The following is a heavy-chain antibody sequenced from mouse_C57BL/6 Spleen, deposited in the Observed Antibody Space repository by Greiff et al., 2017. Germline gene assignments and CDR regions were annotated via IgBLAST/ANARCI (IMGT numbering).Heavy chain of an antibody. J-gene: IGHJ1*03. CDR2: IYPRSGNT. CDR3: ARVGVYDYYRDWYFDV. Sequence: VQLQQSGAELARPGASVKLSCKASGYTFTSYGISWVKQRTGQGLEWIGEIYPRSGNTYYNEKFKGKATLTADKSSSTAYMELRSLTSEDSAVYFCARVGVYDYYRDWYFDVWGTVTTVTVAS. V-gene: IGHV1-81*01. D-gene: IGHD2-4*01. CDR1: GYTFTSYG.